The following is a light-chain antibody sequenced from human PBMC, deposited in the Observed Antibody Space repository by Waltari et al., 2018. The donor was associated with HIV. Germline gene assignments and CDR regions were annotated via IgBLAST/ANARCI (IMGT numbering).Light chain of an antibody. V-gene: IGLV2-23*01. CDR2: EGN. CDR3: SSYTSFSTVL. Sequence: QSALTQPASVSGSPGQSNTISCTGTSSDVGTYSLVSWYQHHPGKAPKLMIYEGNKRPSGVSNRFSGSKSVNTASRTISGLQAEDEADYYCSSYTSFSTVLFGGGTKLTVL. CDR1: SSDVGTYSL. J-gene: IGLJ2*01.